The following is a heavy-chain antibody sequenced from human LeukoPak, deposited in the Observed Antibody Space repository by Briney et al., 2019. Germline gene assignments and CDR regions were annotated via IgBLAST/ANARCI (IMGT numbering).Heavy chain of an antibody. CDR3: ARDLAGNWNYVNAFDI. V-gene: IGHV4-4*07. Sequence: SETLSLTCTVSGGSISTYYWSWIRQPAGKGLEWIGRIYTSGSTNYNPSLKSRVTISVDTSKNQFSLKLSSVTAADTAVYYCARDLAGNWNYVNAFDIWGQGTMVTVSS. D-gene: IGHD1-7*01. J-gene: IGHJ3*02. CDR1: GGSISTYY. CDR2: IYTSGST.